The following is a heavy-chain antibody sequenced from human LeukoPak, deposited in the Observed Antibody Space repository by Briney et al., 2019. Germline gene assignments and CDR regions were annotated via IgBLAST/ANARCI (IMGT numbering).Heavy chain of an antibody. V-gene: IGHV1-18*01. CDR2: ISAYNGNT. Sequence: ASVKVSCKASGYTFTSYGISWVRQAPGQGLEWKGWISAYNGNTNYAQKLQGRVTMTTDTSTSTAYMELRSLRSDDTAVYYCARELTGDYVWGSYRYHYFDYWGQGTLVTVSS. CDR1: GYTFTSYG. D-gene: IGHD3-16*02. J-gene: IGHJ4*02. CDR3: ARELTGDYVWGSYRYHYFDY.